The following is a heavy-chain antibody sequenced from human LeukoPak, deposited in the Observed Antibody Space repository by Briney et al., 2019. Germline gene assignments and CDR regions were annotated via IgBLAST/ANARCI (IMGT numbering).Heavy chain of an antibody. CDR2: IYYSGST. D-gene: IGHD3-10*01. CDR1: GDSISSHY. CDR3: ARSLRRGYYGSGTYYNIPYYFDY. J-gene: IGHJ4*02. V-gene: IGHV4-59*11. Sequence: SETLSLTCTVSGDSISSHYWTWIRQPPGKGLEWIGYIYYSGSTSYNPSLKSRVTISVDTSKNQFSLNLSSVTAADTAVYYCARSLRRGYYGSGTYYNIPYYFDYWGQGTLVTVSS.